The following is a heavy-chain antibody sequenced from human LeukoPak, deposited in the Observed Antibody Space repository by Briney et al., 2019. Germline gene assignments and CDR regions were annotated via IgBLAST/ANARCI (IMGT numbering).Heavy chain of an antibody. Sequence: SETLSLTCAVYGGSFIGYYWSWVRQPPGKGLEWIGEINHSGSTNYNPSLESLVTISVDTSKTQFSLMLSSVTAADTAVYYCARGGGRDGYNYFLTFWGQGTLVTVSS. CDR3: ARGGGRDGYNYFLTF. CDR2: INHSGST. CDR1: GGSFIGYY. D-gene: IGHD5-24*01. V-gene: IGHV4-34*01. J-gene: IGHJ4*02.